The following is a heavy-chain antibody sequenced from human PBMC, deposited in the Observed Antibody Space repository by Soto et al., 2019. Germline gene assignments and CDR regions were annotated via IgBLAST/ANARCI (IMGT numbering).Heavy chain of an antibody. CDR3: TTFYPFWEWLLHPYYYYYYMDV. J-gene: IGHJ6*03. D-gene: IGHD3-3*01. CDR2: IKSKTDGGTT. Sequence: GGSLRLSCAASGFTFSNAWMSWVRQAPGKGLEWVGRIKSKTDGGTTDYAAPVKGRFTISRDDSKNTLYLQMNSLKTEDTAVYYCTTFYPFWEWLLHPYYYYYYMDVWGKGTKVTVSS. CDR1: GFTFSNAW. V-gene: IGHV3-15*01.